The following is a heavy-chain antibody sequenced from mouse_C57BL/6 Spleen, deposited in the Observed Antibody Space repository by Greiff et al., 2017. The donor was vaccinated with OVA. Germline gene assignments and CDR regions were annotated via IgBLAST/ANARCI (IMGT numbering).Heavy chain of an antibody. D-gene: IGHD6-2*01. CDR1: GYTFTSYG. Sequence: VQLQQSGAELARPGASVKLSCKASGYTFTSYGISWVKQRTGQGLEWIGEIYPRSGNTYYNEKFKGKATLTADKSSSTAYMALRSLTSEYSAVDFCAGPQVFWAMDYWGQGTSVTVSS. CDR3: AGPQVFWAMDY. J-gene: IGHJ4*01. V-gene: IGHV1-81*01. CDR2: IYPRSGNT.